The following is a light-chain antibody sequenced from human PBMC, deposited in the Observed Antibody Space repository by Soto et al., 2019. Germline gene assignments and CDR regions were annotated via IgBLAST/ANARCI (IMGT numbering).Light chain of an antibody. J-gene: IGLJ2*01. Sequence: QSALTQPSAVSGSPGQSVTISCTGTSSDVGGYNYVSWYQQHPGKAPKLMIYDVSKRPSGVPDRFSGSKSGNTASLTNSGLQGEDGADYYCCSYAGSYTFVVFGGGTKLTVL. CDR2: DVS. CDR3: CSYAGSYTFVV. CDR1: SSDVGGYNY. V-gene: IGLV2-11*01.